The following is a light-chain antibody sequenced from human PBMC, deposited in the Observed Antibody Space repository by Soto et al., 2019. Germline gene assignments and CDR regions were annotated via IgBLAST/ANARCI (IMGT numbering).Light chain of an antibody. CDR2: GAS. CDR1: QSVSSS. Sequence: EIVLTQSPGTLSLSPGERATLSCRASQSVSSSLAWYQHKTGQAPRLLISGASSRATGIPDRFSGSGSETDFTLTISRLEPEDFAVYYCQQRNNWPLTFGGGTKVDIK. CDR3: QQRNNWPLT. V-gene: IGKV3D-20*02. J-gene: IGKJ4*02.